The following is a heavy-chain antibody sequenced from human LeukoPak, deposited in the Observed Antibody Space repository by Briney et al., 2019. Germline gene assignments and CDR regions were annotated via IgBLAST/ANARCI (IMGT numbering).Heavy chain of an antibody. V-gene: IGHV3-21*04. Sequence: GGSLRLSCAASGFTFSSYSMNWVRQAPGKGLEWVSSISSSSSYIYYADSVKGRFTISRDNAKNSLYLQMNSLRVEDTAAYYCARDLGSARDFWGQGTLVTVSS. J-gene: IGHJ4*02. CDR1: GFTFSSYS. D-gene: IGHD3-16*01. CDR2: ISSSSSYI. CDR3: ARDLGSARDF.